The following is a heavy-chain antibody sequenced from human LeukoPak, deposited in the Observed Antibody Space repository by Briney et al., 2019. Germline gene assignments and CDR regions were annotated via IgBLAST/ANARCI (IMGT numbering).Heavy chain of an antibody. Sequence: RSSETLSLTCAVYGGSFSGYYWSWIRQPPGKGLEWIGEINHSGSTNYNPSLKSRVTISVDTSKNQSSLKLSSVTAADTAVYYCAGKMTTVTSSWFDPWGQGTLVTVSS. V-gene: IGHV4-34*01. CDR3: AGKMTTVTSSWFDP. CDR1: GGSFSGYY. CDR2: INHSGST. J-gene: IGHJ5*02. D-gene: IGHD4-17*01.